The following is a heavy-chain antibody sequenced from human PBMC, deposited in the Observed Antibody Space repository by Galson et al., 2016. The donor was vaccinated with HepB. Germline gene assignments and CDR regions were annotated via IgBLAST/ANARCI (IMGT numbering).Heavy chain of an antibody. D-gene: IGHD2-15*01. CDR3: ATGGRAHCCGGSCDFVSDSYFDH. CDR1: GDTFSSYT. Sequence: SVKVSCKASGDTFSSYTFSWVRQAPGQGLEWMGGIIPVFGSPNYAQDFQGRVTLTADEVAGTAYMELSSLRSEDTAVYYCATGGRAHCCGGSCDFVSDSYFDHWGQGTLVTVSS. J-gene: IGHJ4*02. V-gene: IGHV1-69*13. CDR2: IIPVFGSP.